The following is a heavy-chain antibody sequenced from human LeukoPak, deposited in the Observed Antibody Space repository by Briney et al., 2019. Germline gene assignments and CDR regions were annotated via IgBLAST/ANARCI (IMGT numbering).Heavy chain of an antibody. CDR3: ERASIEGDGYNSAFDY. V-gene: IGHV1-2*02. D-gene: IGHD5-24*01. J-gene: IGHJ4*02. Sequence: ASVKVSCKASGYDFTNVGIAWVLRAPGQGLEWMGWINPSSGGTYYAQKFQGRVTMTRDTSISTAYMELNRLRSDEPAQNYCERASIEGDGYNSAFDYWGQGTLVTVSS. CDR1: GYDFTNVG. CDR2: INPSSGGT.